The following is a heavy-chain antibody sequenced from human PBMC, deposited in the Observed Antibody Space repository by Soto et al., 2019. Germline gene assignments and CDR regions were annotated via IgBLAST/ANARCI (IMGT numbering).Heavy chain of an antibody. Sequence: ASVKVSCKASGYTFTSYGISWVRQAPGQGLEWMGWISAYNGNTNYAQKLQGRVTMTTDTSTSTAYMELRSLRSDDTAVYYCARDLMDHDYGDYEDWFDPWGQGTLVTVSS. D-gene: IGHD4-17*01. CDR3: ARDLMDHDYGDYEDWFDP. V-gene: IGHV1-18*01. CDR2: ISAYNGNT. CDR1: GYTFTSYG. J-gene: IGHJ5*02.